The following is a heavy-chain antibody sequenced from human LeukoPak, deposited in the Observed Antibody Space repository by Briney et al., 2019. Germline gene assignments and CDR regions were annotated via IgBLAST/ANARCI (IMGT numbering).Heavy chain of an antibody. D-gene: IGHD3-22*01. J-gene: IGHJ4*02. CDR2: TYYSGST. Sequence: PSETLSLTCTVSGGSISSYYWSWIRQPPGKGLEWIGYTYYSGSTNYNPSLESRVTISVDTSKNQFSLKLSSVTAADTAVYYCARGGYYYDSSGYYFIFDYWGQGTLVTVSS. CDR1: GGSISSYY. CDR3: ARGGYYYDSSGYYFIFDY. V-gene: IGHV4-59*08.